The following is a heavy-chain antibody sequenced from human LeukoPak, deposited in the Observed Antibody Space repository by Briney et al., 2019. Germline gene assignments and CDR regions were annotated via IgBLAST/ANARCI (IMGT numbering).Heavy chain of an antibody. CDR3: AKTATGHCDQFDY. CDR2: ISSSGSTI. Sequence: GGSLRLSCAASGFTFGSYAMNWVRQAPGKGLEWVSYISSSGSTIYYADSVKGRFTISRDNAKNSLYLQMNRLRAEDTAIYYCAKTATGHCDQFDYWGQGSLVTVSS. D-gene: IGHD1-1*01. V-gene: IGHV3-48*03. J-gene: IGHJ4*02. CDR1: GFTFGSYA.